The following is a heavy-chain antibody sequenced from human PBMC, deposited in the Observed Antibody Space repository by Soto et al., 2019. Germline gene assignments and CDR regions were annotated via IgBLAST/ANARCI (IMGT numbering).Heavy chain of an antibody. Sequence: EVQLVESGGGLVQPGRSLRLSCAASGFTFDDYAMHWVRQAPGKGLEWVSGISWNSGSIGYADSVKGRFTISRDNAKNSLYLQMNSLRAEDTALYYCAKDAPRSIAVAGRGFDYWGQETLVTVSS. CDR2: ISWNSGSI. CDR1: GFTFDDYA. V-gene: IGHV3-9*01. J-gene: IGHJ4*02. CDR3: AKDAPRSIAVAGRGFDY. D-gene: IGHD6-19*01.